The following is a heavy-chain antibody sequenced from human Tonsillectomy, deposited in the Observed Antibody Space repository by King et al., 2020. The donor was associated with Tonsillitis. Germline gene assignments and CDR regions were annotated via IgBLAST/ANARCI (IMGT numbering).Heavy chain of an antibody. V-gene: IGHV4-34*01. CDR1: GGSFSGYY. CDR2: INHSGST. CDR3: ARVAIVVVPAALGP. J-gene: IGHJ5*02. D-gene: IGHD2-2*01. Sequence: QVQLQQWGAGLLKPSETLSLTCAVYGGSFSGYYWSWIRQPPGKGLEWIGEINHSGSTNYNPSLKSRVTISVDTSKNQFSLKLSSVTAADTAVYYCARVAIVVVPAALGPWGQGTLVTVSS.